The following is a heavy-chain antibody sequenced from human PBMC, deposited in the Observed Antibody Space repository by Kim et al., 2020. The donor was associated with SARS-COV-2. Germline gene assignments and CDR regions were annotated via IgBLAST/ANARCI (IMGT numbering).Heavy chain of an antibody. V-gene: IGHV4-39*07. Sequence: SETLSLTCTVSGGSISSSSYYWGWIRQPPGKGLEWIGSIYYSGSTYYNPSLKSRVTISVDTSKNQFSLKLSSVTAADTAVYYCAKSTGITMIVVVINDAFDIWVQGTMVTVSS. CDR3: AKSTGITMIVVVINDAFDI. J-gene: IGHJ3*02. D-gene: IGHD3-22*01. CDR1: GGSISSSSYY. CDR2: IYYSGST.